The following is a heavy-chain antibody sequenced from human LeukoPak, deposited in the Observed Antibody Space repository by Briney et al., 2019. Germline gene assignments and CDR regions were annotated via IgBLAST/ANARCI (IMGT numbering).Heavy chain of an antibody. CDR3: ARAHVQLWLDFDY. J-gene: IGHJ4*02. CDR2: INPNSGGT. Sequence: RASVKVSCKASGYTFTSYYMHRVRQAPGQGLEWMGWINPNSGGTNYAQKFQGWVTMTRDTSISTAYMELSRLRSDDTAVYYCARAHVQLWLDFDYWGQGTLVTVSS. D-gene: IGHD5-18*01. V-gene: IGHV1-2*04. CDR1: GYTFTSYY.